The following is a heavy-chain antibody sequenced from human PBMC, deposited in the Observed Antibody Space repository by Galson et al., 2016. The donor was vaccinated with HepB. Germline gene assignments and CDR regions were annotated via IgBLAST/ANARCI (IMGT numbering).Heavy chain of an antibody. J-gene: IGHJ4*02. V-gene: IGHV3-23*01. CDR1: GFSFSNYA. CDR2: ISDSGGNT. CDR3: RRGPTLQVHFGSFHH. Sequence: SLRLSCAASGFSFSNYAMSWVRQAPGKGLEWVSGISDSGGNTYFADSVKGRFTISRDNSRKTLLLQMNILSVEATAVYYWRRGPTLQVHFGSFHHWCQG. D-gene: IGHD1-1*01.